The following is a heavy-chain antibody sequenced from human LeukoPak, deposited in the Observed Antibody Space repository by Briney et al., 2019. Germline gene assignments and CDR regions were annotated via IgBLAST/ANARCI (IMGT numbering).Heavy chain of an antibody. D-gene: IGHD1-7*01. Sequence: GGSPRLSCAASGFTFSTYAMSWVRQAPGKGLEWVSLIRDGGGDTYYADSVKGRFTISRDNSKNTLYLQMNSLRADDSAVYYCAKPNWNYISDYFDYWGQGTLVTVSS. CDR3: AKPNWNYISDYFDY. V-gene: IGHV3-23*01. CDR2: IRDGGGDT. J-gene: IGHJ4*02. CDR1: GFTFSTYA.